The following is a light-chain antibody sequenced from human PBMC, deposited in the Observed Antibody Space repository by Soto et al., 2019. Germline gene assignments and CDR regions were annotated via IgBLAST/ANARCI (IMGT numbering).Light chain of an antibody. Sequence: DIQMTQSPSSLSASVEDRVIITCRASENINSYLDWYQQKPGKAPKLLIYAASSLQSGLPSRFSGSGSETFFTLTINNLQPEDSATYYCQQSYSRLVTFGQGTKVEIK. CDR2: AAS. V-gene: IGKV1-39*01. CDR1: ENINSY. CDR3: QQSYSRLVT. J-gene: IGKJ1*01.